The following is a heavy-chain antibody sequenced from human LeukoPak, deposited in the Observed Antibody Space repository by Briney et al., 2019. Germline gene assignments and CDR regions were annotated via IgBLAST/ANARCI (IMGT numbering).Heavy chain of an antibody. CDR2: IYPADSDT. J-gene: IGHJ4*02. Sequence: GESLKISCKGSGYRFTNYHIGWVRQLPGKGLEWMGIIYPADSDTRYRPTFRGQVTISVDKSINTAYLQWSSLKASDTAMYYCTRLISRGSDYNYVDDWGQGTLITVSS. CDR1: GYRFTNYH. CDR3: TRLISRGSDYNYVDD. V-gene: IGHV5-51*01. D-gene: IGHD4-17*01.